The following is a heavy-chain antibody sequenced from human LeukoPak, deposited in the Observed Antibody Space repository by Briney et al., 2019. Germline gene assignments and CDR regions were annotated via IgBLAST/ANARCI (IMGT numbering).Heavy chain of an antibody. CDR2: ISSSSSYI. V-gene: IGHV3-21*04. D-gene: IGHD1-1*01. CDR3: AKDKAGTTPFDY. CDR1: GFTFSSYS. Sequence: GGSLRLSCAASGFTFSSYSMNWVRQAPGKGLEWVSSISSSSSYIYYADSVKGRFTISRDNAKNSLYLQMNSLRAEDTAVYYCAKDKAGTTPFDYWGQGTLVTVSS. J-gene: IGHJ4*02.